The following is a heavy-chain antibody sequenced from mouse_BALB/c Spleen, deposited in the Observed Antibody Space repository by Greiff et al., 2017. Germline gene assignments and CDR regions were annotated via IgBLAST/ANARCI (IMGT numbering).Heavy chain of an antibody. D-gene: IGHD2-2*01. CDR3: GRYGYDASYAMDY. CDR1: GFTFSSYG. V-gene: IGHV5-6*02. J-gene: IGHJ4*01. Sequence: DVKLVESGGDLVKPGGSLKLSCAASGFTFSSYGMSWVRQTPDKSLEWVATISSGGSYTYYPDSVKGRFTISRDNAKNTLYLQMSSLKAEDTSMFYCGRYGYDASYAMDYWGQGTSVTVSS. CDR2: ISSGGSYT.